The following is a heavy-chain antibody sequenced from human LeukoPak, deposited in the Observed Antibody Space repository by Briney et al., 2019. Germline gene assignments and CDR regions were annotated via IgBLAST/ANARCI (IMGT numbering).Heavy chain of an antibody. J-gene: IGHJ5*02. Sequence: PGRSLRLSCAASGFTFDDYAMHWVRQAPGKGLEWVSGISWNSGSIGYADSVKGRFTIPRDNAKNSLYLQTNSLRAEDTALYYCAKWSGDYYDSSGYWWFDPWGQGTLVTVSS. CDR1: GFTFDDYA. CDR3: AKWSGDYYDSSGYWWFDP. V-gene: IGHV3-9*01. D-gene: IGHD3-22*01. CDR2: ISWNSGSI.